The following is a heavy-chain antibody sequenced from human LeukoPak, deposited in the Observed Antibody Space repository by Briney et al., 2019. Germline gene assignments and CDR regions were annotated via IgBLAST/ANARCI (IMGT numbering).Heavy chain of an antibody. CDR3: ARDGAAYYYDTSYGMDV. CDR2: INPSGGST. J-gene: IGHJ6*02. V-gene: IGHV1-46*01. Sequence: ASVKVSCKASGYTFTSYYMHWVRQAPGQGLEWMGIINPSGGSTSYAQKFQGGVTMTRDTSRSTVYMELSSLRSEDTAVYYCARDGAAYYYDTSYGMDVWGQGTTVTVSS. CDR1: GYTFTSYY. D-gene: IGHD3-22*01.